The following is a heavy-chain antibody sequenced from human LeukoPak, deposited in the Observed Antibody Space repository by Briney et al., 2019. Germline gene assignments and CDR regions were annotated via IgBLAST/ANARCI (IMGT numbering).Heavy chain of an antibody. CDR1: GGTFSSYA. CDR2: IIPILGIA. D-gene: IGHD3-22*01. J-gene: IGHJ4*02. V-gene: IGHV1-69*04. Sequence: ASVKVSCKASGGTFSSYAISWVRQAPGQGLEWMGRIIPILGIANYAQKFQGRVTITADKSTSTAYVELSSLRSEDTAVYYCAREYYYDSSGFSFDYWGQGTLVTVSS. CDR3: AREYYYDSSGFSFDY.